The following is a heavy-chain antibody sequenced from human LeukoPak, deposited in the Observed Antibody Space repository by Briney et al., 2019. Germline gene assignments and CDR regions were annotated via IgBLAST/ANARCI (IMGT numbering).Heavy chain of an antibody. D-gene: IGHD2-2*01. CDR1: GYTFTSYG. Sequence: ASVKVSCKASGYTFTSYGISWVRQAPGQGLEWMGWISAYNGNTNYAQKLQGRVTMTTDTSTSTAYMGLRSLRSDDTAVYYCARLSLGYCSSTSCYASDYWGQGTLVTVSS. CDR3: ARLSLGYCSSTSCYASDY. V-gene: IGHV1-18*04. CDR2: ISAYNGNT. J-gene: IGHJ4*02.